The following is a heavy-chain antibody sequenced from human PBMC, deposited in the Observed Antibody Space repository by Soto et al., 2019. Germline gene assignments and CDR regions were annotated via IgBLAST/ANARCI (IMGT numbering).Heavy chain of an antibody. D-gene: IGHD6-19*01. CDR1: GYTFTSYA. CDR2: INAGNGNT. CDR3: ALAVAVVYYFDY. J-gene: IGHJ4*02. Sequence: GASVKVSCKASGYTFTSYAMHWVRQAPGQRLEWMGWINAGNGNTKYSQKFQGRVTITRDTSASTAYMELSSLRSEDTAVYYCALAVAVVYYFDYWGQGTLVTVSS. V-gene: IGHV1-3*01.